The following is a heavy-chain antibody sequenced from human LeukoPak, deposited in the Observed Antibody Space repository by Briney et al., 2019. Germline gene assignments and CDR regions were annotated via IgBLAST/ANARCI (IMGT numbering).Heavy chain of an antibody. D-gene: IGHD3-22*01. V-gene: IGHV1-2*02. CDR3: AIRWDYDSSGYCFDY. J-gene: IGHJ4*02. Sequence: ASVKVSCKAPGYTFTGYYMHWVRQAPGQGLEWMGWINPNSGGTNYAQKFQGRVTMTRDTSISTAYMELSRLRSDDTAVYYCAIRWDYDSSGYCFDYWGQGTLVTVSS. CDR1: GYTFTGYY. CDR2: INPNSGGT.